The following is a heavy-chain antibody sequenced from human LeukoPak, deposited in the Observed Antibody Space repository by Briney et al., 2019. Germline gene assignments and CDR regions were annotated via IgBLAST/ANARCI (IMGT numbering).Heavy chain of an antibody. D-gene: IGHD3-22*01. Sequence: GGSLRLSCAASGFTFNSYAMTWVRQAPGKGLEWVSAISGGGVNTYYADPVKGRFTISRDNSKNMLYLQMNSLRAEDTAVYYCAKTLGYSGYFSPWGQGTLVTVSS. CDR3: AKTLGYSGYFSP. J-gene: IGHJ5*02. V-gene: IGHV3-23*01. CDR2: ISGGGVNT. CDR1: GFTFNSYA.